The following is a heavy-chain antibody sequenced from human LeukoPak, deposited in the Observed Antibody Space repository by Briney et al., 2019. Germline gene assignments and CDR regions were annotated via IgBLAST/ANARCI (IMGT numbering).Heavy chain of an antibody. J-gene: IGHJ6*03. D-gene: IGHD2-2*02. CDR1: GGTFSSYA. CDR3: ARGQLLYGYYYYYMDV. Sequence: ASVKVSCKASGGTFSSYAISWVRQAPGQGLEWMGRIIPILGIANYAQKFQGRVTITADKSTSTAYMELSSLRSEDTAVYYCARGQLLYGYYYYYMDVWGKGTTVTVSS. V-gene: IGHV1-69*04. CDR2: IIPILGIA.